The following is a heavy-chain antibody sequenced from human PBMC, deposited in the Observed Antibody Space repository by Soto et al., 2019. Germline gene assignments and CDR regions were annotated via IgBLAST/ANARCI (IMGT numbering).Heavy chain of an antibody. CDR1: GGSISSSSYY. CDR2: IYYRGST. D-gene: IGHD5-12*01. CDR3: ARSLIVATYDYFDY. Sequence: HLQLQESGPGLVKPSATLSLTCTVSGGSISSSSYYWGWIRQPPGKGLEWSGSIYYRGSTYCNPSLKSRVTIAVDTSKNQFSLKLSSVPAADTAVYYCARSLIVATYDYFDYWGQGTLVTVSS. J-gene: IGHJ4*02. V-gene: IGHV4-39*01.